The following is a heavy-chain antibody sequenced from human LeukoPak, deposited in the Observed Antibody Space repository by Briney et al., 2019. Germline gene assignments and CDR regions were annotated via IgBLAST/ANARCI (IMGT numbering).Heavy chain of an antibody. Sequence: GGSLRLSCEASGFTFSNYFMTWVRQAPGKGLDWVANIKQDGSEKYYADSVKGRFTISRDNAKNSLYLQMNSLRAEDTAVYYCARVGQWLKYYFDYWGQGTLVTVSS. CDR2: IKQDGSEK. V-gene: IGHV3-7*01. CDR3: ARVGQWLKYYFDY. J-gene: IGHJ4*02. CDR1: GFTFSNYF. D-gene: IGHD6-19*01.